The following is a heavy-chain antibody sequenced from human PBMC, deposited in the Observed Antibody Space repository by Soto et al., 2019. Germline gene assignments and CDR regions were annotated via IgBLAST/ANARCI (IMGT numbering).Heavy chain of an antibody. CDR1: GGSISSSSYY. J-gene: IGHJ4*02. Sequence: SETLSLTCTVSGGSISSSSYYWGWIRQPPGKGLEWIGSIYYSGSTYYNPSLKSRVTISVDTSKNQFSLKLSSVTAAVTAVYYCARARMRGSSWSYYFDYWGQGTLVTVSS. V-gene: IGHV4-39*07. D-gene: IGHD6-13*01. CDR2: IYYSGST. CDR3: ARARMRGSSWSYYFDY.